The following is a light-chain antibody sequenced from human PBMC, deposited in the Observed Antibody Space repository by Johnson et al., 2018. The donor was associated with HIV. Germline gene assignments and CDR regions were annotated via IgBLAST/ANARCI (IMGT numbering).Light chain of an antibody. J-gene: IGLJ1*01. CDR2: KTN. V-gene: IGLV1-51*02. CDR1: SSNIGNNY. CDR3: GTWDSSLNTEV. Sequence: QSLLTQPPSVSAAPGQKVTISCSGSSSNIGNNYVSWYQQLPETAPKLLIYKTNDRPSGIPDRFSGSKSGTSATLDITGLQTGDEADYYCGTWDSSLNTEVVGTGTKVTVL.